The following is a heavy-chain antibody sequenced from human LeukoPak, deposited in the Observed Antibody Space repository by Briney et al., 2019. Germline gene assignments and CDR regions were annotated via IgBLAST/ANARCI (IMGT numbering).Heavy chain of an antibody. D-gene: IGHD3-22*01. CDR3: ANSWGSGYCLFDY. V-gene: IGHV4-30-4*08. Sequence: SETLSLTCTVSGGSISSGDHYWSWIRQPPGKGLEWIGYIYYSGSTYYNPSLKSRVTISVDTSKNQFSLKLSSVTAADTAVYYCANSWGSGYCLFDYWGQGTLVTVSS. J-gene: IGHJ4*02. CDR1: GGSISSGDHY. CDR2: IYYSGST.